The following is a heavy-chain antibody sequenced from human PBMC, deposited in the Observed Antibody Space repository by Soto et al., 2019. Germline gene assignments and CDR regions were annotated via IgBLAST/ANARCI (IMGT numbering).Heavy chain of an antibody. J-gene: IGHJ6*02. V-gene: IGHV4-61*01. Sequence: QVQLQESGPGLVKPSETLPLTCTVSGGSVSSGSYYWSWIRQPPGKGLEWIGYIYYSGSTNYNPSLKSRVTISVDTSKNQFSLKLSSVTAADTAVYYCASSLVATIDYYYYGMDVWGQGTTVTVSS. CDR3: ASSLVATIDYYYYGMDV. D-gene: IGHD5-12*01. CDR2: IYYSGST. CDR1: GGSVSSGSYY.